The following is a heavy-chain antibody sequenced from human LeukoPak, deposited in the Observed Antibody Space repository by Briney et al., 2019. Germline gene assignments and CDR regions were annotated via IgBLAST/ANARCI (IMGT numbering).Heavy chain of an antibody. D-gene: IGHD4-17*01. V-gene: IGHV1-46*01. Sequence: ASVKVSCKASGYTFTSYYMHWVRQAPGQGLEWMGIINPSGGSTSYAQKFQGRVTMTRDMSTSTVYMELSSLRSEDTAVYYCARDRVTVTRDPHPHAFDIWGQGTMVTVSS. J-gene: IGHJ3*02. CDR2: INPSGGST. CDR1: GYTFTSYY. CDR3: ARDRVTVTRDPHPHAFDI.